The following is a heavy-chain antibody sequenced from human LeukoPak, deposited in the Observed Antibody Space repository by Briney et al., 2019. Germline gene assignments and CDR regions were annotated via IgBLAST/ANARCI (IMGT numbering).Heavy chain of an antibody. D-gene: IGHD5-12*01. Sequence: SETLSLTCTVSGGSISSGTYYWGWIRQPPGKGLEWIGSIYYSGRTYYNPSLKSRVTISVDTSKNQLSLKLSSVTAADTAVYYCARTRGYSGYVDAFDIWGQWTMVTVSS. J-gene: IGHJ3*02. CDR1: GGSISSGTYY. V-gene: IGHV4-39*01. CDR3: ARTRGYSGYVDAFDI. CDR2: IYYSGRT.